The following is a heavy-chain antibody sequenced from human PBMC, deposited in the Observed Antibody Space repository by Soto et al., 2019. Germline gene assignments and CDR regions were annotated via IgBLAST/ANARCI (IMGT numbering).Heavy chain of an antibody. J-gene: IGHJ4*02. CDR1: GFTFSSYS. V-gene: IGHV3-21*01. CDR2: ISSSSSYI. CDR3: ARDRVAAAGLDY. D-gene: IGHD6-13*01. Sequence: EVQLVESGGGLVKPGGSLRLSCAASGFTFSSYSMNWVRQAPGKGLEWVSSISSSSSYIDYADSVKGRFTISRDHAKNSRYRQMNGRRVEDTAVYYCARDRVAAAGLDYLGQGTLVTVSS.